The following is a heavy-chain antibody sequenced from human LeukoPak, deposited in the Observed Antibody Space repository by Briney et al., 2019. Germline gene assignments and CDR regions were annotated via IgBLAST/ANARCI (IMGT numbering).Heavy chain of an antibody. V-gene: IGHV3-66*01. Sequence: PGGSLRLSCAASGFTVSSNYMSWVRQAPGKGLEWVSVIYSGGSTYYADSVKGRFTISRDNSKNTLYLQMNSLRAEDTAVYYCASVMVVPAANYYYYYYGMDVWGQGTTVTVSS. CDR3: ASVMVVPAANYYYYYYGMDV. CDR2: IYSGGST. J-gene: IGHJ6*02. D-gene: IGHD2-2*01. CDR1: GFTVSSNY.